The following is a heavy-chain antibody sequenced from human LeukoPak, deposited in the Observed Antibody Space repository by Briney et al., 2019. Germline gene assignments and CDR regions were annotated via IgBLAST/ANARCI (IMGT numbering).Heavy chain of an antibody. Sequence: GGSLRLSCTASGFPFNAYALAWVRQAPGEGMEGVSAIRASGKNTYYADSVKGRFIISRDNSRDTLFLQMSSLTVEDTALYFCAKRDVTGYPTRAAFDVWGRGTMVSVSS. J-gene: IGHJ3*01. V-gene: IGHV3-23*01. D-gene: IGHD3-9*01. CDR2: IRASGKNT. CDR3: AKRDVTGYPTRAAFDV. CDR1: GFPFNAYA.